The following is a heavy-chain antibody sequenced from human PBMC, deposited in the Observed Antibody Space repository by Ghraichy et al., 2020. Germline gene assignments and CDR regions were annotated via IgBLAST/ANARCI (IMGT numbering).Heavy chain of an antibody. J-gene: IGHJ6*02. CDR1: GGSISSYY. CDR3: ARGNYGTYGMDV. D-gene: IGHD1-7*01. V-gene: IGHV4-4*07. Sequence: ETLSLTCTVSGGSISSYYWSWIRQPAGKGLEWVGRIYTTGNTNYKPSLKSRVTMSVDTSKNQFSLKLSSVTAADTAVYYCARGNYGTYGMDVWGQGTTVTVSS. CDR2: IYTTGNT.